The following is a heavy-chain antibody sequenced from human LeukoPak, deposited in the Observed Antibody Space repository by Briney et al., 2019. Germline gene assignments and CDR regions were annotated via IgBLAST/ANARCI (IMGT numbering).Heavy chain of an antibody. CDR1: GFTFSSYG. V-gene: IGHV3-30*18. CDR3: AKDVVPGNFDY. D-gene: IGHD2-21*01. Sequence: GGSLRLSCAASGFTFSSYGMHWVRQAPGKGLEWVAVISYDGSNKYYADSVKGRFTISRDNSKNTLYLQMNSLRAEDTAVYYCAKDVVPGNFDYWGQGTLVTVSS. J-gene: IGHJ4*02. CDR2: ISYDGSNK.